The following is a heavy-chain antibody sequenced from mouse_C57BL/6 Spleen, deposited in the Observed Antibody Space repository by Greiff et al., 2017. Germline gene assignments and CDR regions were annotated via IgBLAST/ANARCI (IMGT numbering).Heavy chain of an antibody. V-gene: IGHV1-81*01. D-gene: IGHD1-1*01. CDR3: ERVDTTVVEGYFDV. Sequence: QVQLQQSGAELARPGASVKLSCKASGYTFTSYGISWVKQRTGQGLEWIGEIYPRSGNTYYNEKFKGKATLTADKSSSTAYMELRSLTSEDSAVYFCERVDTTVVEGYFDVWGTGTTVTVSS. CDR2: IYPRSGNT. J-gene: IGHJ1*03. CDR1: GYTFTSYG.